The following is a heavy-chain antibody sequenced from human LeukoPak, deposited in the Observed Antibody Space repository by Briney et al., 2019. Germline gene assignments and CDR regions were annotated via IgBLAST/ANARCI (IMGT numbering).Heavy chain of an antibody. CDR2: IYHSGST. Sequence: PSGTLSLTCAVSGGSISSSNWWSWVRQPPGKGLEWIGEIYHSGSTNYNPSLKSRVTISVDKSKNQFSLKLSSVTAADTAVYYCARDRGYYGSGSYYNVWGQGTLVTVSS. CDR1: GGSISSSNW. J-gene: IGHJ4*02. V-gene: IGHV4-4*02. CDR3: ARDRGYYGSGSYYNV. D-gene: IGHD3-10*01.